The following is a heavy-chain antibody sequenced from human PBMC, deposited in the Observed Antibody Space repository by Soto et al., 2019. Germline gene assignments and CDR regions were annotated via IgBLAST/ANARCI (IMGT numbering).Heavy chain of an antibody. V-gene: IGHV4-61*05. J-gene: IGHJ4*02. Sequence: SETLSLTCTVSGGSISSSSYYWGWIRQPPGKGLEWIGYIYYSGSTNYNPSLKSRVTISVDTSKNQFSLKLSSVTAADTAVYYCARTLLGYYDILTGYYTADWYFDYWGQGTLVTVSS. CDR1: GGSISSSSYY. D-gene: IGHD3-9*01. CDR3: ARTLLGYYDILTGYYTADWYFDY. CDR2: IYYSGST.